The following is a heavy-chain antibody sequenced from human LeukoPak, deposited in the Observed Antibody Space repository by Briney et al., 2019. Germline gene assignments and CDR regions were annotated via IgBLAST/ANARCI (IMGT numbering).Heavy chain of an antibody. D-gene: IGHD5-12*01. V-gene: IGHV4-59*01. CDR2: ISYSGNT. CDR1: GSSISSFY. CDR3: VRGGSGYDSFDY. J-gene: IGHJ4*02. Sequence: PSETLSLTCTVSGSSISSFYWSWIRQPPGKGLEWIGYISYSGNTNYNPSLKSRVTISLDTAKKQFSLKLNSVTAADTAVYYCVRGGSGYDSFDYWGQGTLVTVSS.